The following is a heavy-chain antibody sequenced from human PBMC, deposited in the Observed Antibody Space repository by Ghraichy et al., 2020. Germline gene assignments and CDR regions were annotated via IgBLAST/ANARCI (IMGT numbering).Heavy chain of an antibody. CDR1: GFTFSSYG. CDR2: ISYDGSNK. Sequence: GESLNISCAASGFTFSSYGMHWVRQAPGKGLEWVAVISYDGSNKYYADSVKGRFTISRDNSKNTLYLQMNSLRAEDTAVYYCAKEFTYYDFWSGTHPIDYWGQGTLVTVSS. J-gene: IGHJ4*02. D-gene: IGHD3-3*01. V-gene: IGHV3-30*18. CDR3: AKEFTYYDFWSGTHPIDY.